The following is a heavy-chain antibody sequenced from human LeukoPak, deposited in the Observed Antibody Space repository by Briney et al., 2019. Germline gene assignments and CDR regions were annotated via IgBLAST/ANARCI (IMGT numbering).Heavy chain of an antibody. D-gene: IGHD2-2*01. Sequence: GGSLRLSCAASGLTFSSYSMNWVRQAPGKGLEWVSSISSSSSYIYYADSVKGRFTISRDNAKNSLYLQMNSLRAEDTAVYYCARVNIVVVPAAITDYYYYMDVWGKGTTVTVSS. CDR2: ISSSSSYI. V-gene: IGHV3-21*01. J-gene: IGHJ6*03. CDR3: ARVNIVVVPAAITDYYYYMDV. CDR1: GLTFSSYS.